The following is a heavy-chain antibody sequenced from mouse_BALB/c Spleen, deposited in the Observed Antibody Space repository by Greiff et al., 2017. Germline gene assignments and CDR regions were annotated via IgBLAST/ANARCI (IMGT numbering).Heavy chain of an antibody. D-gene: IGHD2-4*01. CDR1: GFTFNTYA. J-gene: IGHJ4*01. Sequence: EVKLMESGGGLVQPKGSLKLSCAASGFTFNTYAMNWVRQAPGKGLECVARIRSKSNNYATYYADSVKDRFTISRDDSQSMLYLQMNNLKTEDTAMYYCVRFYYETIYAMDYWGQGTSVTVSA. V-gene: IGHV10-1*02. CDR2: IRSKSNNYAT. CDR3: VRFYYETIYAMDY.